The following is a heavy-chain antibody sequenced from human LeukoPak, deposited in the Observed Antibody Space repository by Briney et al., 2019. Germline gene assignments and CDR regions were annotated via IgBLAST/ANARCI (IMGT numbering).Heavy chain of an antibody. V-gene: IGHV1-18*01. CDR1: GYTFTSYG. D-gene: IGHD5-12*01. J-gene: IGHJ4*02. CDR3: ARGLYSGYDYVY. Sequence: ASVKVSCKTSGYTFTSYGINWVRQAPGQGLEWMGWISAYNGNTNYAQKLQGRVTMTTDTSTSTAYMELRSLRSDDAAVYYCARGLYSGYDYVYWGQGTLVTVSS. CDR2: ISAYNGNT.